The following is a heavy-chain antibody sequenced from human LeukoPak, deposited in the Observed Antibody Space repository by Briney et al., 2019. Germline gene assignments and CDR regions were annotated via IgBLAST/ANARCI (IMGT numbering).Heavy chain of an antibody. Sequence: PSETLSLTCTVSSGSISSSSYYWSWIRQPPGKGLEWIGYIYYSGSTNYNPSLKSRVTISVDTSKNQFSLKLSSVTAADTAVYYCARGRGPTHYYYDSSGYPSGYWGQGTLVTVSS. CDR1: SGSISSSSYY. J-gene: IGHJ4*02. CDR2: IYYSGST. CDR3: ARGRGPTHYYYDSSGYPSGY. V-gene: IGHV4-61*01. D-gene: IGHD3-22*01.